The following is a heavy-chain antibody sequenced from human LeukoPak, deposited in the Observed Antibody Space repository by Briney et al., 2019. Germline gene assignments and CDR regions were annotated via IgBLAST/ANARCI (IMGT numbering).Heavy chain of an antibody. D-gene: IGHD3-16*02. CDR3: ARRAIWGSYRIFDY. CDR1: GGSISSGGYY. J-gene: IGHJ4*02. CDR2: IYYSGST. V-gene: IGHV4-31*03. Sequence: PSETLSLTCTVSGGSISSGGYYWSWIRQHPGKGLEWIEYIYYSGSTYYNPSLKSRVTISVDTSKNQFSLKLSSVTAADTAVYYCARRAIWGSYRIFDYWGQGTLVTVSS.